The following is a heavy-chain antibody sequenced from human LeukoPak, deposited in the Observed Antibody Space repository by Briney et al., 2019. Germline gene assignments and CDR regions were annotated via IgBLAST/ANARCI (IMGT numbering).Heavy chain of an antibody. D-gene: IGHD2-15*01. J-gene: IGHJ4*02. Sequence: PSETLSLTCTVSGGSISSYYWSWIRQPPGKGLEWIGYIYYSGSTNYNPSLKSRVTISVDTSKNQFSLKLSSVTAADTAVYYCARDLVVGWSRPVFDYWGQGTLVTVSS. CDR3: ARDLVVGWSRPVFDY. CDR1: GGSISSYY. CDR2: IYYSGST. V-gene: IGHV4-59*01.